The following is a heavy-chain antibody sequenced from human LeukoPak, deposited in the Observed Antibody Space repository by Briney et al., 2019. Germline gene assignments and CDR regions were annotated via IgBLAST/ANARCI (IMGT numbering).Heavy chain of an antibody. CDR3: VKDPSGNYFYFDY. J-gene: IGHJ4*02. V-gene: IGHV3-64D*09. CDR1: GSTFSSFA. D-gene: IGHD1-26*01. CDR2: ISSDGGRT. Sequence: GGSLRLSCSASGSTFSSFAMFWDRQAPGKGLEYVSGISSDGGRTNYADSVKARFTISRDNSKVTLYLQMTSLRPEDTAIYYCVKDPSGNYFYFDYWGQGTLVTASS.